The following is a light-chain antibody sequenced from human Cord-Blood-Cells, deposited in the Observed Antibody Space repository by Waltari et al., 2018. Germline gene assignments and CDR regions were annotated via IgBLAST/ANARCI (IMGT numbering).Light chain of an antibody. CDR3: SSYTSSSTLE. Sequence: QSALTQPASVSGSPGQSITISCTGTSSDVCGYNYVSWYQQHPGKAPKLMIYDVSKRPSGVSNRFSGSKSGNTASLTISGLQAEDEADYYCSSYTSSSTLEFGGGTKLTVL. CDR2: DVS. CDR1: SSDVCGYNY. V-gene: IGLV2-14*01. J-gene: IGLJ3*02.